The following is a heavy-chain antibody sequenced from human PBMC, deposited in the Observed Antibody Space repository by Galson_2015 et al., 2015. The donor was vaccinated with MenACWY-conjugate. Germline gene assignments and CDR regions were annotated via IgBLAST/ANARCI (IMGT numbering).Heavy chain of an antibody. Sequence: SVKVSCKASGYTFTSYAMHWVRQAPGQRLEWMGWINAGNGNTKYSQKFQGRVTITRDTSASTAYMELSSLRSEDTAVYYCARDREVYGDYFDYWGQGTLVTVSS. D-gene: IGHD4-17*01. CDR1: GYTFTSYA. CDR2: INAGNGNT. V-gene: IGHV1-3*01. J-gene: IGHJ4*02. CDR3: ARDREVYGDYFDY.